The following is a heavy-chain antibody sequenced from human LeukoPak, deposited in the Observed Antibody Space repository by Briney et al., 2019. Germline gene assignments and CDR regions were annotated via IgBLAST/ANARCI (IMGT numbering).Heavy chain of an antibody. CDR1: GFTFSSYS. CDR3: ARVKVEDWYFDL. J-gene: IGHJ2*01. D-gene: IGHD1-26*01. V-gene: IGHV3-21*01. CDR2: ISSSSSYI. Sequence: GGALRLSCAGSGFTFSSYSMNWVRQAPGKGLEWVSSISSSSSYIYYADSVKGRFTISRDNAKNSLYLQMNSLRAEDTAVYYCARVKVEDWYFDLWGRGTLVTVSS.